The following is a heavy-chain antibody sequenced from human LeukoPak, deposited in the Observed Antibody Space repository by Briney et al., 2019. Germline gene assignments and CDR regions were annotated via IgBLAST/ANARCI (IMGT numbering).Heavy chain of an antibody. CDR2: IYSGGST. V-gene: IGHV3-66*02. CDR1: GFTFGDYA. CDR3: ARDMGYSFDY. J-gene: IGHJ4*02. D-gene: IGHD5-18*01. Sequence: GGSLRLSCTASGFTFGDYAMSWFRQAPGKGLEWVSVIYSGGSTYYADSVKGRFTISRDNSKNTLYLQMNSLRAEDTAVYYCARDMGYSFDYWGQGTLVTVSS.